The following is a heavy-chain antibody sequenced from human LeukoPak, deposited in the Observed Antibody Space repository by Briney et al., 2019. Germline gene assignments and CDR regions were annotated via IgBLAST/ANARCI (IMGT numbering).Heavy chain of an antibody. CDR1: NGSISSSGYY. CDR3: ARHKRDYYYYYMDV. Sequence: SETLSLTCSVTNGSISSSGYYWGWVRQSPEKGLEWIGGIYYSGSTYYNPSLKRRVTISVDTSRNQFSLILSSVTAADTALYYCARHKRDYYYYYMDVWGKGTTVSVSS. CDR2: IYYSGST. J-gene: IGHJ6*03. V-gene: IGHV4-39*01.